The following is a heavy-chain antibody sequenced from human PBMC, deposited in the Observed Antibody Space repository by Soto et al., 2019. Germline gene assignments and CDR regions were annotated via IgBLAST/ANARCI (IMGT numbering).Heavy chain of an antibody. D-gene: IGHD2-2*02. CDR1: GFTFSSYA. CDR3: ARDRLDVVVPAAILAY. J-gene: IGHJ4*02. V-gene: IGHV3-30-3*01. Sequence: GGSLRLSCAASGFTFSSYAMHWVRQAPGKGLEWVAVISYDGSNKYYADSVKGRFTISRDNSKNTLYLQMNSLRAEDTAVFYCARDRLDVVVPAAILAYWGQGTLVTVSS. CDR2: ISYDGSNK.